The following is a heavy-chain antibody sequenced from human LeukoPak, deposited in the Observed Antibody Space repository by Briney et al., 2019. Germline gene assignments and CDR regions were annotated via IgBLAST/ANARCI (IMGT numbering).Heavy chain of an antibody. CDR3: ARDRDTSGRYYYYMDV. J-gene: IGHJ6*03. CDR1: GPSVGIATDY. V-gene: IGHV4-61*01. CDR2: IYHSGGT. Sequence: SEILSLACTVSGPSVGIATDYWNWIRQRPGNGLEWIGYIYHSGGTNYNPSLKSRVTILVDTSKNQISLKLSSVTAADTAVYYCARDRDTSGRYYYYMDVWGKGTTVTDSS. D-gene: IGHD3-22*01.